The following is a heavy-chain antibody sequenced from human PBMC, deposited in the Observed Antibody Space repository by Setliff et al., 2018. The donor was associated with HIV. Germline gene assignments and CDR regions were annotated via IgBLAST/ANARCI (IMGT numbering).Heavy chain of an antibody. CDR1: GGSISNGDHY. CDR3: ARDLGGPRNFDN. CDR2: IYYTGDT. Sequence: NPSETLSLTCTVSGGSISNGDHYWAWIRQSPGKGLEWIGYIYYTGDTYYNPSLKSRLTISIDTSKNQFSLKLRSVTAADTAVYYCARDLGGPRNFDNWGQGTLVTVSS. V-gene: IGHV4-30-4*08. J-gene: IGHJ4*02. D-gene: IGHD2-15*01.